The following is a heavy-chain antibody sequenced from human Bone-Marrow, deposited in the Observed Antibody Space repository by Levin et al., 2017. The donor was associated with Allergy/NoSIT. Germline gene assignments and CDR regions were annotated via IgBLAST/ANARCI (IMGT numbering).Heavy chain of an antibody. J-gene: IGHJ4*02. V-gene: IGHV5-51*01. CDR1: GYSFTTNW. D-gene: IGHD5/OR15-5a*01. Sequence: GESLKISCKASGYSFTTNWIGWVRQMPGKGLEWMGIIYPSDSDTRYSPSFQGQVTISADKSITTAYLQWSSLKASDTAMYYCARPSTSSRDYWGQGTLVTVSS. CDR2: IYPSDSDT. CDR3: ARPSTSSRDY.